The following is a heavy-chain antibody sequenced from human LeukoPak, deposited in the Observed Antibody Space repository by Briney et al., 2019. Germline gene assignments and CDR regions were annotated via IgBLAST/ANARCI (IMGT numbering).Heavy chain of an antibody. D-gene: IGHD2-21*02. Sequence: PGGSLRLSCAASGFTFSNAWMSWVRQAPGKGLEWVGRIKSKTDGGTTDYAAPVKGRFTISRDDSKNTLYLQMNSLKTEDTAVCYCTTMAYCGGDCYPWGQGTLVTVSS. J-gene: IGHJ5*02. CDR3: TTMAYCGGDCYP. V-gene: IGHV3-15*01. CDR2: IKSKTDGGTT. CDR1: GFTFSNAW.